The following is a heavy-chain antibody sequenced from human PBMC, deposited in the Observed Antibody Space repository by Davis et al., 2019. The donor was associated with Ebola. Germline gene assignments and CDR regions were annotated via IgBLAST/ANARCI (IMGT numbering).Heavy chain of an antibody. CDR3: ARDEARDGYNFGMDYYFDY. D-gene: IGHD5-24*01. CDR2: ISAYNRNT. CDR1: GYTFTSYG. Sequence: AASVKVSCKASGYTFTSYGISWVRQAPGQGLEWMGWISAYNRNTNYAQKLQGRVTMTTDTSTSTAYMELSSLRSEDTAVYYCARDEARDGYNFGMDYYFDYWGQGTLVTVSS. J-gene: IGHJ4*02. V-gene: IGHV1-18*01.